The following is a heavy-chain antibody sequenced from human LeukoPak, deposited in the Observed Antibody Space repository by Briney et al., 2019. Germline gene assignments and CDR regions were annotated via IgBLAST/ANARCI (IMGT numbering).Heavy chain of an antibody. CDR1: GGSISSFY. J-gene: IGHJ3*02. V-gene: IGHV4-59*01. CDR3: ARENGAFDI. D-gene: IGHD2-8*01. Sequence: SETLSLTCTVSGGSISSFYWNWIRQPPGRGLEWIGYIYYSGSTNYNPSLKSRVTISVDMSKNQFSLRLSSVTAADTAVYYCARENGAFDIWGQGTMVTVSS. CDR2: IYYSGST.